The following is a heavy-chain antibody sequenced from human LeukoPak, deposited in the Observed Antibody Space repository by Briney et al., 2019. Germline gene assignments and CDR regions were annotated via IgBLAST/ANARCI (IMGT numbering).Heavy chain of an antibody. D-gene: IGHD2-2*02. J-gene: IGHJ6*03. CDR1: GGSISGYY. CDR3: ARVASYCSSTSCYRTYYYYYYMDV. V-gene: IGHV4-4*08. Sequence: PSETLSLTCTVSGGSISGYYWSWIRQPPGKGLEWIGRIYTSGSTNYNPSLKSRVTISVDTSKNQFSLKLSSVTAADTAVYYCARVASYCSSTSCYRTYYYYYYMDVWGKGTTVTVSS. CDR2: IYTSGST.